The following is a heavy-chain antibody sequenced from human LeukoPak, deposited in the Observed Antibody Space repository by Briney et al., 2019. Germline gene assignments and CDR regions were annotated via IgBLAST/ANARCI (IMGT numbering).Heavy chain of an antibody. D-gene: IGHD3-3*01. V-gene: IGHV4-39*07. CDR1: GGSISSSSYY. Sequence: PSETLSLTCTVSGGSISSSSYYWGWIRQPPGKGLEGIGSIYYSGSTYYNPSLKSRLTISVDTSKNQFSLKLSSVTAADTAVYYCARDNSGITIFGVVINGWFDPWGQGTLVTVSS. J-gene: IGHJ5*02. CDR2: IYYSGST. CDR3: ARDNSGITIFGVVINGWFDP.